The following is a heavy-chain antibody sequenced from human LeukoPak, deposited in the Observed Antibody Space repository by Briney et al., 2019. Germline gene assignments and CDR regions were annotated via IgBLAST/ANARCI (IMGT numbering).Heavy chain of an antibody. CDR1: GFTFNSFT. D-gene: IGHD1-20*01. CDR3: AKVGKAARIPGTTSRYYYYYMDV. CDR2: ISRSSNFI. Sequence: GGSLRLSRVASGFTFNSFTMNWVRQAPGKGLEWVSSISRSSNFIFYADSLKGRFTISRDNARNSLYLQMNSLRAEDTAIYYCAKVGKAARIPGTTSRYYYYYMDVWGKGTTVTISS. J-gene: IGHJ6*03. V-gene: IGHV3-21*04.